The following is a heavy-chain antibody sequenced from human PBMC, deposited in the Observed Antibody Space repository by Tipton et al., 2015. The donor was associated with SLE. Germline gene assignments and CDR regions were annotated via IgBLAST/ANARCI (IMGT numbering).Heavy chain of an antibody. CDR2: IYYSGST. Sequence: TLSLTCTVSGGSISSGGYYWSWIRQHPGKGPEWIGYIYYSGSTYYNPSLKSRVTISVDTSKNQFSLKLSSVTAADTAVYYCAREAIFGVVLPSYYFDYWGQGTLVTVSS. J-gene: IGHJ4*02. V-gene: IGHV4-31*03. CDR1: GGSISSGGYY. CDR3: AREAIFGVVLPSYYFDY. D-gene: IGHD3-3*01.